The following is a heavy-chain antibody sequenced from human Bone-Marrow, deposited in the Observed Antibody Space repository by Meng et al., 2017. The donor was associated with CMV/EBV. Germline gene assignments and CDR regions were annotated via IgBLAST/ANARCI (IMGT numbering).Heavy chain of an antibody. CDR1: GFTFDDYA. Sequence: SLKISCAASGFTFDDYAMHWVRQGPGKGLEWVSGISWNSGLIDYADSVRGRFTISRDNAKNALYLQMNNLRAEDTALYYRTRFYSAYGMEVWGQGTTVTVSS. V-gene: IGHV3-9*01. D-gene: IGHD4-11*01. CDR3: TRFYSAYGMEV. J-gene: IGHJ6*01. CDR2: ISWNSGLI.